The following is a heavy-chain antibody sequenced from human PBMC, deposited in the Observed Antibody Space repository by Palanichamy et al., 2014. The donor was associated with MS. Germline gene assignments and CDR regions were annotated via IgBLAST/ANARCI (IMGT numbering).Heavy chain of an antibody. J-gene: IGHJ4*02. V-gene: IGHV3-30*07. Sequence: SVKGRFTISRDNSNNMLYLQMNTLRAEDTAVYYCAANFDCWGPGTLVTVSS. CDR3: AANFDC.